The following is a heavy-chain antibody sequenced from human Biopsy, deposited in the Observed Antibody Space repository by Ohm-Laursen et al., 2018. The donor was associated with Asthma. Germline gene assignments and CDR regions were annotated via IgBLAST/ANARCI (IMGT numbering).Heavy chain of an antibody. CDR1: GFAVSRDH. Sequence: SLRLSCAAPGFAVSRDHMFWVRQAPGKGLEWVSVIYSGGTSHTADSVRGRFTISRDYCKNTLYLQMHSLRAEDTAVYYCARGDSSNWSHYYFDYWGQGTLVTVSS. D-gene: IGHD3-22*01. CDR3: ARGDSSNWSHYYFDY. CDR2: IYSGGTS. V-gene: IGHV3-53*01. J-gene: IGHJ4*02.